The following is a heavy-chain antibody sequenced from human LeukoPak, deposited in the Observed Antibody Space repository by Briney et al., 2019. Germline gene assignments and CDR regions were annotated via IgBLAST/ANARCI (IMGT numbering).Heavy chain of an antibody. D-gene: IGHD3-3*01. Sequence: GASVKVSCKASGYTFTSYDINWVRQATGQGLEWMGWMNPNSGNTGYAQKFQGRVTMTRNTSISTAYMELSSLRSEDTAVYYCARPSRITIFGVVIIYDAFDIWGQGTMVTVPS. V-gene: IGHV1-8*01. CDR2: MNPNSGNT. J-gene: IGHJ3*02. CDR1: GYTFTSYD. CDR3: ARPSRITIFGVVIIYDAFDI.